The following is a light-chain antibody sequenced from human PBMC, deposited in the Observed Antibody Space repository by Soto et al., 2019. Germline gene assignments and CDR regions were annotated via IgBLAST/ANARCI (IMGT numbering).Light chain of an antibody. V-gene: IGKV1-5*03. CDR2: KAS. CDR1: QSISSW. Sequence: DIQMTQSPSTLSASVGDRVTITCRASQSISSWLAWYQQKPGKAPKLLIYKASSLESGVPSRFSGSGSGTEFTLTISSLQPDDFATYYCQHYNSYSPLTCGGGTKVEIK. J-gene: IGKJ4*01. CDR3: QHYNSYSPLT.